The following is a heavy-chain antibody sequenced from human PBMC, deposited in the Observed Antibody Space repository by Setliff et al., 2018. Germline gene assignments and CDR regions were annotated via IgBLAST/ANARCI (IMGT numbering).Heavy chain of an antibody. CDR1: GASFSDYY. D-gene: IGHD1-26*01. V-gene: IGHV4-4*07. CDR2: LHTSGST. CDR3: ARDNTIVGATDH. Sequence: PSETLSLTCTVYGASFSDYYWSWIRQPAGKGLEWVGRLHTSGSTNYNPSLKSRVTISVDTPKNQFSLKLSSVTAADTAVYFCARDNTIVGATDHWGQGTLVTVSS. J-gene: IGHJ5*02.